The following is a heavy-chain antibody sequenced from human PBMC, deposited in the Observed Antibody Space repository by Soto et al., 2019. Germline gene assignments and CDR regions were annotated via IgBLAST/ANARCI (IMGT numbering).Heavy chain of an antibody. CDR3: VIDLGYFDF. V-gene: IGHV1-69*02. J-gene: IGHJ4*02. D-gene: IGHD2-15*01. Sequence: QLVQSGTEVKKPGSSVAVSCQASAGTFNNHSLSWVRQAPGQGLEWMGRSIPILGRADYSQKFQGRLTLTVDKSTSTADMELSSLTSEDTAVYYCVIDLGYFDFWGQGTLVTVSS. CDR1: AGTFNNHS. CDR2: SIPILGRA.